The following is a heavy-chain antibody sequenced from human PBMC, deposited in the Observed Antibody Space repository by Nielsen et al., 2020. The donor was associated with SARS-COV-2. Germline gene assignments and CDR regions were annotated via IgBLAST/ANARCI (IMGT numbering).Heavy chain of an antibody. CDR3: ARGRTLVDCSGGSCPFDP. J-gene: IGHJ5*02. CDR1: GYTFTNYG. V-gene: IGHV1-2*04. D-gene: IGHD2-15*01. CDR2: INPNSGGT. Sequence: ASVTVSCNASGYTFTNYGISWVRQAPGQGLEWMGWINPNSGGTNYAQKFQGWVTMTRDTSISTAYMELSRLRSDDTAVYYCARGRTLVDCSGGSCPFDPWGQGTLVTVSS.